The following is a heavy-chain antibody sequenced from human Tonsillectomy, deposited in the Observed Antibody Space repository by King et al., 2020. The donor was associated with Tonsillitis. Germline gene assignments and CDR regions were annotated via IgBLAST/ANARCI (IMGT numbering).Heavy chain of an antibody. CDR2: ISSNDTYI. D-gene: IGHD3-3*01. CDR3: ARGTDYDFWSGSIATHDPFDY. V-gene: IGHV3-21*01. CDR1: GFTFRTYS. Sequence: VQLVESGGGLVKPGGSLRLSCAASGFTFRTYSMNWVRQAPGEGLEWVSSISSNDTYIYYADSVKGRFTISRDNAKNSLFLQMKSLRAEDTAVYYCARGTDYDFWSGSIATHDPFDYWGQGTLVSVSS. J-gene: IGHJ4*02.